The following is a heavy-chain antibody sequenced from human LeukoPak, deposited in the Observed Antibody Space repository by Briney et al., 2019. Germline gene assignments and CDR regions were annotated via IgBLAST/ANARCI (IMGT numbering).Heavy chain of an antibody. Sequence: PSETLSLTCTVSGSSINNDFLTWVRQPAGKALEWIGRLYTSGSTTYNPSLKSRVTMSLDTSMTQFSLKLKSVTAADTAVYYCAGGGSPHIWGQGTMVTVSS. D-gene: IGHD1-26*01. CDR2: LYTSGST. V-gene: IGHV4-4*07. CDR1: GSSINNDF. J-gene: IGHJ3*02. CDR3: AGGGSPHI.